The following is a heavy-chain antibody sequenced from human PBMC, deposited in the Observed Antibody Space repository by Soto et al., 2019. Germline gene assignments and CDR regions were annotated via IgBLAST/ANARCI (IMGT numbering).Heavy chain of an antibody. J-gene: IGHJ5*02. CDR3: ARQSITIFGVVITIWFDP. Sequence: SETRSLTCTVSGGSISSSSYYWGWIRQPPGKGLEWIGSIYYSGSTYYNPSLKSRVTISVDTSKNQFSLKLSSVTAADTAVYYCARQSITIFGVVITIWFDPRGQGTLVTVSS. V-gene: IGHV4-39*01. D-gene: IGHD3-3*01. CDR1: GGSISSSSYY. CDR2: IYYSGST.